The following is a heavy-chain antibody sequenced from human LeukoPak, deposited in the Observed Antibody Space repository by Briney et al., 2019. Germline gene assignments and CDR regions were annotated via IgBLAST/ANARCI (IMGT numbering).Heavy chain of an antibody. J-gene: IGHJ4*02. CDR3: VRQVNDYYGGKSGLDY. Sequence: PEGSLRLSCAASGFIFSDFDMNWVRQAPGKGLEWVSSISTGSRTISYADSVKGRFTISRDSAKNSLYLQMNSLRDEDTAVYYCVRQVNDYYGGKSGLDYWGQGTPVTVSS. CDR2: ISTGSRTI. D-gene: IGHD4-23*01. CDR1: GFIFSDFD. V-gene: IGHV3-48*02.